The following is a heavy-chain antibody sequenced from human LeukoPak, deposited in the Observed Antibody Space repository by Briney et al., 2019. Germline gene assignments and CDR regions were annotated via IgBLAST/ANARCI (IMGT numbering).Heavy chain of an antibody. CDR2: INHSGST. Sequence: SETLSLTCAVYGGSFSGYYWSWIRQPPGKGLEWIGEINHSGSTNYNPSLKSRVTISVDTSKNQFSLKLSSVTAADTAVYYCARGSPPGIAVAGTWDYYYMDVWGKGTTVTVSS. CDR3: ARGSPPGIAVAGTWDYYYMDV. J-gene: IGHJ6*03. D-gene: IGHD6-19*01. V-gene: IGHV4-34*01. CDR1: GGSFSGYY.